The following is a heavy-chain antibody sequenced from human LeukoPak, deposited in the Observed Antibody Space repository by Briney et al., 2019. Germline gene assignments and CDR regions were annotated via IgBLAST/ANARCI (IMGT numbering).Heavy chain of an antibody. CDR2: INHSGST. J-gene: IGHJ4*02. D-gene: IGHD3-22*01. V-gene: IGHV4-34*01. CDR1: GGSINNYY. CDR3: ARDREDDYDSSGYPDY. Sequence: SETLSLTCAVSGGSINNYYWSWIRQPPGKGLKWIGEINHSGSTNYNPSLKSRVTISVDTSKNQFSLKLSSVTAADTAVYYCARDREDDYDSSGYPDYWGQGTLVTVSS.